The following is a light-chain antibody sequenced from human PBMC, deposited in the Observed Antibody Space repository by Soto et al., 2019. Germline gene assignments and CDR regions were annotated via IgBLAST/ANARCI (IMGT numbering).Light chain of an antibody. CDR2: GAS. CDR3: QQYNYWPPIT. Sequence: EALLTHSLGTLSLCPEERDTLYCSARQSVRSSLLAWYQQKLGRPPRLLIYGASSRATGIPARFSGSSAGTEFTLTISSLQYAEFAVYYCQQYNYWPPITFGQGTRLEIK. V-gene: IGKV3-15*01. CDR1: QSVRSS. J-gene: IGKJ5*01.